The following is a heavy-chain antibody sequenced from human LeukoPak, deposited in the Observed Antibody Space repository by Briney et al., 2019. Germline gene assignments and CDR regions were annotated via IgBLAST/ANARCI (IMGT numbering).Heavy chain of an antibody. V-gene: IGHV1-2*02. Sequence: ASVKVPCKASGYTFTGYYMHWVRQAPGQGLEWMGWINPNSGGTNYAQKFQGRVTMTRDTSISTAYMELSRLRSDDTAVYYCATRYYYDSSGPPGGFDPWGQGTLVTVSS. D-gene: IGHD3-22*01. J-gene: IGHJ5*02. CDR1: GYTFTGYY. CDR2: INPNSGGT. CDR3: ATRYYYDSSGPPGGFDP.